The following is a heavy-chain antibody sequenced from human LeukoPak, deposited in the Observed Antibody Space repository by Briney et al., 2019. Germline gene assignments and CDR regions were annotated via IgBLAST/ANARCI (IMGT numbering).Heavy chain of an antibody. CDR2: IIPILGIA. Sequence: VASVKVSCKAFGGTFSSYAISWVRQAPGQGLEWMGRIIPILGIANYAQKFQGRVTITADKSTSTAYMELSSLRSEDTAVYYCARDQSGIAAAGWFDPWGQGTLVTVSS. CDR1: GGTFSSYA. D-gene: IGHD6-13*01. CDR3: ARDQSGIAAAGWFDP. J-gene: IGHJ5*02. V-gene: IGHV1-69*04.